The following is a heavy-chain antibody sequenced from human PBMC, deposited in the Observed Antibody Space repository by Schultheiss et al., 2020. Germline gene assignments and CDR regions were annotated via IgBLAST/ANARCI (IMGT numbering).Heavy chain of an antibody. J-gene: IGHJ5*02. D-gene: IGHD6-13*01. CDR2: IYHSGST. CDR1: GGSISSGGYS. CDR3: ASTGYSSSWYLDRVHS. V-gene: IGHV4-30-2*01. Sequence: SQTLSLTCAVSGGSISSGGYSWSWIRQPPGKGLEWIGEIYHSGSTNYNPSLKSRVTISVDKSKNQFSLKLSSVTAADTAVYYCASTGYSSSWYLDRVHSWGQGTLVTVSS.